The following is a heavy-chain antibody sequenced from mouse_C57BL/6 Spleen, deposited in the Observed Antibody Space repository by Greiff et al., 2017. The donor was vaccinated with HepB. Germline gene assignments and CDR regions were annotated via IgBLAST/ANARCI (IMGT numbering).Heavy chain of an antibody. Sequence: VKLMESGPGILQSSQTLSLTCSFSGFSLSTSGMGVSWIRQPSGKGLEWLAHIYWDDDKRYNPSLKSRLTISKDTSRNQVFLKITSVDTADTATYYCARGGYDPYYYAMDYWGQGTSVTVSS. CDR1: GFSLSTSGMG. CDR3: ARGGYDPYYYAMDY. D-gene: IGHD2-2*01. CDR2: IYWDDDK. J-gene: IGHJ4*01. V-gene: IGHV8-12*01.